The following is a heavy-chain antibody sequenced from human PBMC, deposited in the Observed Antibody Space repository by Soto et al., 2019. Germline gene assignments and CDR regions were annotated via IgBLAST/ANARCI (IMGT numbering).Heavy chain of an antibody. D-gene: IGHD3-3*01. CDR3: ARSPPYYDFWSGYYILDYYYGMDV. J-gene: IGHJ6*02. Sequence: SETLSLTCAVYGGSFSGYYWSWIRQPPGKGLEWIGGINHSGSTNYNPSLKSRVTISVDTSKNQFSLKLSSVTAADTAVYYCARSPPYYDFWSGYYILDYYYGMDVWGQGTTVTVSS. V-gene: IGHV4-34*01. CDR1: GGSFSGYY. CDR2: INHSGST.